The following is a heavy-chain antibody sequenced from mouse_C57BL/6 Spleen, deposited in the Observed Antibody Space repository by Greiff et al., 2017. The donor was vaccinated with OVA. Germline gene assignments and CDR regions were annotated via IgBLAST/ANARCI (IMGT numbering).Heavy chain of an antibody. CDR1: GYTFTDYY. J-gene: IGHJ2*01. D-gene: IGHD2-1*01. CDR3: ASGGYGNYGRDY. Sequence: EVQLQQSGPELVKPGASVKISCKASGYTFTDYYMNWVKQSHGKSLEWIGDINPNNGGTSYNQKFKGKATLTVDKSSSTAYMELRSLTSEDSAVYYCASGGYGNYGRDYWGQGTTLTVSS. V-gene: IGHV1-26*01. CDR2: INPNNGGT.